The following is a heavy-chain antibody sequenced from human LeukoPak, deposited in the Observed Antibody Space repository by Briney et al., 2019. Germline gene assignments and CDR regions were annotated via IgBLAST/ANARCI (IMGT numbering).Heavy chain of an antibody. J-gene: IGHJ6*02. CDR2: FDPEDGET. V-gene: IGHV1-24*01. CDR3: ACTGSQPAYYYYYYGMDV. D-gene: IGHD1-1*01. CDR1: GYTLTELS. Sequence: ASVKVSCKASGYTLTELSMHWVRQAPGKGLEWMGGFDPEDGETIYAQKFQGRVTMTEDTSTDTAYMELSSLRSEDTAVYYCACTGSQPAYYYYYYGMDVWGQGTTVTVSS.